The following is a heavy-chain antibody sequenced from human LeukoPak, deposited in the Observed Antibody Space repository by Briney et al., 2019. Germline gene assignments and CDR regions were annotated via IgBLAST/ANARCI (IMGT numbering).Heavy chain of an antibody. V-gene: IGHV4-38-2*01. CDR3: ARKVGAPGAIDY. CDR2: IYHNGIT. Sequence: SETLSLTCAVSGYSISSGYYWGWIRQPPGKGLEWIGTIYHNGITYCNPSLKSRVTISVDTSKNQPSLKLSSVTAADTAVYYCARKVGAPGAIDYWGQGTLVTVSS. J-gene: IGHJ4*02. D-gene: IGHD1-26*01. CDR1: GYSISSGYY.